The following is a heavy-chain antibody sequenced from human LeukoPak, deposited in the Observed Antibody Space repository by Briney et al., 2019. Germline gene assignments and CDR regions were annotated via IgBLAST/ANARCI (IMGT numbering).Heavy chain of an antibody. Sequence: SETLSLTCTVSGGSISGYYWSWVRQPAGKGLEWIGRIYSSGSANYNPSLKSRVTMSVDTSNNQFSLKLSSVSAADTAVYYCAREYGDLDYWGQGTLVTVSS. D-gene: IGHD4-17*01. CDR1: GGSISGYY. CDR2: IYSSGSA. V-gene: IGHV4-4*07. CDR3: AREYGDLDY. J-gene: IGHJ4*02.